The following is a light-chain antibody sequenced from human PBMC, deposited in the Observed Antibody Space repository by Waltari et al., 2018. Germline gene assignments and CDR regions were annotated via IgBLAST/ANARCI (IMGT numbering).Light chain of an antibody. CDR3: QHYVRLPVT. Sequence: EIVLTHSPGTPSLSQGERATLPCRGIQSVSRTLAWYQQKPGQAPRLVIYGSSTRAPGCPKRFSGGGSGTDFSLTISRLEPEDFAVYYCQHYVRLPVTFGQGTKVEIK. J-gene: IGKJ1*01. CDR1: QSVSRT. CDR2: GSS. V-gene: IGKV3-20*01.